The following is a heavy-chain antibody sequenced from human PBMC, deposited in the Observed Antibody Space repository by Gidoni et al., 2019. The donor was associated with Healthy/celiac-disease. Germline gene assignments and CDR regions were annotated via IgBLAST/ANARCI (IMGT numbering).Heavy chain of an antibody. J-gene: IGHJ4*02. CDR1: GVTFSNAW. CDR2: IKSKTDGGTT. V-gene: IGHV3-15*01. CDR3: TTRIGGLDSSGYYLDFDY. Sequence: EVQLVESGGGLVKPGGSLSLSCAASGVTFSNAWMSWVRQAPGKVLEWVGRIKSKTDGGTTDYAAPVKGRFTISRDDSKNTLYLQMNSLKTEDTAVYYCTTRIGGLDSSGYYLDFDYWGQGTLVTVSS. D-gene: IGHD3-22*01.